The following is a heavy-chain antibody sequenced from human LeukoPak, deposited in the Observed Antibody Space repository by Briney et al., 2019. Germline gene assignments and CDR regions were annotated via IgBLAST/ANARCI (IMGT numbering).Heavy chain of an antibody. CDR2: IYSGGST. CDR3: AAIWFGELLSY. CDR1: GFTVSSNY. Sequence: GGSLRLSCAASGFTVSSNYMSWVRQAPGKGLEWVSVIYSGGSTYYADSVKGRFTISRDNSKNTLYLQMNSLRAEDTAVYYCAAIWFGELLSYWGQGTLVTVSS. J-gene: IGHJ4*02. D-gene: IGHD3-10*01. V-gene: IGHV3-53*01.